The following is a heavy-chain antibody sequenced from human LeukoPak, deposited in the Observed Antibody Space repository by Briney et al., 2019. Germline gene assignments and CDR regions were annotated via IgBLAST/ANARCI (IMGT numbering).Heavy chain of an antibody. CDR3: ARMIGPYYCDY. Sequence: SETLSLTCTVSGGSISTYFWSWIRQPPGKGLEWIGYIYYSGNTNYNPSLKSRVTISVDMSKNQFSLKLSSVTAADTAVYYCARMIGPYYCDYWGQGTLVTVSS. D-gene: IGHD3-22*01. J-gene: IGHJ4*02. V-gene: IGHV4-59*01. CDR2: IYYSGNT. CDR1: GGSISTYF.